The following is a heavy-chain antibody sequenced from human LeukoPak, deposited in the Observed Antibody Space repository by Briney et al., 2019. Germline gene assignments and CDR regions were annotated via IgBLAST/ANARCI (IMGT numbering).Heavy chain of an antibody. CDR2: INAGNGNT. Sequence: GASVKVPCKASGYTFTSYAMHWVRQAPGQRLEWMGWINAGNGNTKYSQKFQGRVTITRDTSAGTAYMELSSLRSEDTAVYYCARASGYYDFWSAPVYWGQGTLVTVSS. J-gene: IGHJ4*02. D-gene: IGHD3-3*01. CDR3: ARASGYYDFWSAPVY. CDR1: GYTFTSYA. V-gene: IGHV1-3*01.